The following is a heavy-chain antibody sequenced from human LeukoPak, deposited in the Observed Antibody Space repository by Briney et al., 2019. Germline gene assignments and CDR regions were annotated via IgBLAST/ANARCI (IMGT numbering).Heavy chain of an antibody. CDR2: ISYDGSNK. CDR3: ARAMAVPANNDY. D-gene: IGHD5-24*01. J-gene: IGHJ4*02. V-gene: IGHV3-30-3*01. CDR1: GFSFSSYA. Sequence: GRSLRLSCAASGFSFSSYAMHWVRQAPGKGLEWVAVISYDGSNKYYADSVKGRFTIFRDNAKNSVYLQMNSLRAEDTAVYYCARAMAVPANNDYWGQGTLVTVSS.